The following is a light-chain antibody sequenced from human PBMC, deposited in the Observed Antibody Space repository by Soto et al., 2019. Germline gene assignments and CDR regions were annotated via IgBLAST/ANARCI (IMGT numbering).Light chain of an antibody. Sequence: DIQMTQSPSSVSASVGDRVTITCLASEDIRTWLAWYQQKPGKAPSLLIYAASTLQSGIPSRFSGSGSGTHFTLTISSLQPEEFATYYCQQAKSFPRTFGQGTKLDIK. J-gene: IGKJ2*01. CDR3: QQAKSFPRT. CDR2: AAS. CDR1: EDIRTW. V-gene: IGKV1-12*01.